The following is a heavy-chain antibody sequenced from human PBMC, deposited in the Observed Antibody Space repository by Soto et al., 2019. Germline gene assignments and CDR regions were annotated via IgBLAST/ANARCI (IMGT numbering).Heavy chain of an antibody. CDR1: GFTFSSYS. CDR2: ISTSSSYI. Sequence: GGSLRLSCADSGFTFSSYSMNWVRQAPGKGLEGDSSISTSSSYIYSADTVKGRFTISRDNAKNSLYLQMNSLRAEDTAVYYCARDNGSGSYNDYWGQGTLVPVSS. V-gene: IGHV3-21*01. J-gene: IGHJ4*02. D-gene: IGHD3-10*01. CDR3: ARDNGSGSYNDY.